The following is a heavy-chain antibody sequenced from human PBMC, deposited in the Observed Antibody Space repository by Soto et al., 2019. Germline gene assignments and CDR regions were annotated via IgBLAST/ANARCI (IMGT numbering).Heavy chain of an antibody. Sequence: GGSLRLSCAASGFTFSSYEMNWVRQAPGKGLEWVSYISSSGSTIYYADSVKGRFTISRDNAKNSLYLQMNSLRAEDTAVYYCASTVDYYYGMDVWGQGTTVTVSS. J-gene: IGHJ6*02. CDR3: ASTVDYYYGMDV. CDR1: GFTFSSYE. D-gene: IGHD4-4*01. CDR2: ISSSGSTI. V-gene: IGHV3-48*03.